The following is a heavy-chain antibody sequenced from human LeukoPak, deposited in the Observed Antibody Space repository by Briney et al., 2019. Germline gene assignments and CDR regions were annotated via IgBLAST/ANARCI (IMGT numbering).Heavy chain of an antibody. J-gene: IGHJ6*04. V-gene: IGHV3-7*03. CDR3: AGGNAMDV. CDR2: IKKDGSGI. Sequence: GGSLRLSCAVSGFPFSNSWMYWVRQAPGKGLEGVANIKKDGSGISYVESVEGRFIISRDNSRNSLYLQMNSLKVEDTAVYFCAGGNAMDVWGKGTAVTVYS. CDR1: GFPFSNSW.